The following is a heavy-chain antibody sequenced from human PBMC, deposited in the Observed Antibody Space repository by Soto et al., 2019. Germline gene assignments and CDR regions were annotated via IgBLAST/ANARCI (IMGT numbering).Heavy chain of an antibody. Sequence: QVQLVQSGAEVKKPGASVKVSCEASGYPFDSFDINWVRQAAGQGLEWMGWMNPDSGDTAVAQRFQDRIIMTRTTSTSTAYMELSRLTPDDSAVYFCVRQPGWVATPGDDYWGQGTLVTVSS. J-gene: IGHJ4*02. D-gene: IGHD2-15*01. CDR2: MNPDSGDT. CDR3: VRQPGWVATPGDDY. CDR1: GYPFDSFD. V-gene: IGHV1-8*01.